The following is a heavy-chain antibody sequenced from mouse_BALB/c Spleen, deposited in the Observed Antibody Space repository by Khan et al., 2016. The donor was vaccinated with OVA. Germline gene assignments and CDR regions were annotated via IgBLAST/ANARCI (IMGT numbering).Heavy chain of an antibody. D-gene: IGHD2-4*01. CDR2: INYSGNT. Sequence: QLQESGPGLVKPSQSLSLTCTVTGYSITSEYAWNWIRQFPGNKLEWMGYINYSGNTRFNPSLKSRTSITRDTSKNQFFLQLNSVTTEDTATYYCARKDYYDYDPFPYGGQGTLVTVSA. CDR1: GYSITSEYA. CDR3: ARKDYYDYDPFPY. V-gene: IGHV3-2*02. J-gene: IGHJ3*01.